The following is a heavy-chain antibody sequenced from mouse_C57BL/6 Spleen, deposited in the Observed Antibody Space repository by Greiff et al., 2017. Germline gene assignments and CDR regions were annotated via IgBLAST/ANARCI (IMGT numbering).Heavy chain of an antibody. CDR1: GFTFSSYG. V-gene: IGHV5-6*01. Sequence: EVQLVESGGDLVKPGGSLKLSCAASGFTFSSYGMSWVRQTPDKRLEWVATISSGGSYTYYPDSVKGRFTISRDNAKNTLYLQMSSLKSEDTAMYYCARHPLYYSNSYWYFDVWGTGTTVTVSS. CDR3: ARHPLYYSNSYWYFDV. D-gene: IGHD2-5*01. J-gene: IGHJ1*03. CDR2: ISSGGSYT.